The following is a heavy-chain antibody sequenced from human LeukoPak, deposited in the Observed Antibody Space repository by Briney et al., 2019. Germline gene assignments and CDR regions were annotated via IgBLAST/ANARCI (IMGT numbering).Heavy chain of an antibody. CDR1: GYSISSGYY. D-gene: IGHD5-18*01. J-gene: IGHJ4*02. Sequence: PSETLSLTCTVSGYSISSGYYWGWIRQPPGKGLEWIGSIYHSGSTYYNPSLKSRVTISVDTSKNQFSLKPSSVTAADTAVYYCARDLGGTAMVSAYWGQGTLVTVSS. V-gene: IGHV4-38-2*02. CDR3: ARDLGGTAMVSAY. CDR2: IYHSGST.